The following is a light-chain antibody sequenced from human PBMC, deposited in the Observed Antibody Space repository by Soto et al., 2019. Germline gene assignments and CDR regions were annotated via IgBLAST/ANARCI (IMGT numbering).Light chain of an antibody. CDR1: QDIRKD. J-gene: IGKJ1*01. CDR3: QQYNNWPL. CDR2: GAS. Sequence: AIQMTQSPSSLSASVGDRVTITCRASQDIRKDSAWYQQKPGKAPQILIYGASTLQTGVASRFSGSGSATDFTLTISSLQPEDFAVYYCQQYNNWPLFGQGTKVDIK. V-gene: IGKV1-6*01.